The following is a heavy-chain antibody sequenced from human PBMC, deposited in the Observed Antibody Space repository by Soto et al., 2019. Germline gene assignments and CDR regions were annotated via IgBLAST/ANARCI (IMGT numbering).Heavy chain of an antibody. CDR3: AKLTYSGYDRSYYYGMDV. V-gene: IGHV3-30*18. CDR2: ISYDGSNK. D-gene: IGHD5-12*01. J-gene: IGHJ6*02. Sequence: PGGSLRLSCAASGFTFSSNGMHWVRQAPGKGLEWVAVISYDGSNKYYADSVKGRFTISRDNSKNTLYLQMNSLRAEDTAVYYCAKLTYSGYDRSYYYGMDVWGQGTTVTVS. CDR1: GFTFSSNG.